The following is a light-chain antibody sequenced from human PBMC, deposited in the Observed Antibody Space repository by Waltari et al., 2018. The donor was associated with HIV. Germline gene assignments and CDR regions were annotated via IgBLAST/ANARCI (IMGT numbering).Light chain of an antibody. CDR1: STTVTPSNS. J-gene: IGLJ3*02. V-gene: IGLV8-61*01. Sequence: QTVVSQEPSFSVSPGLTVTLTCGLRSTTVTPSNSPSWYQQTPGQAPSTLMYSTSPRSSGVPDRFSGSILGNKAALTVSGAQADDESDYYCVLYVGRGIWLFGGGTKLTVL. CDR3: VLYVGRGIWL. CDR2: STS.